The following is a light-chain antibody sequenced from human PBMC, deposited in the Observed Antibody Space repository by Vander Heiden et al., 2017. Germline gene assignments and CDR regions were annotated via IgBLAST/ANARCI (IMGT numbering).Light chain of an antibody. CDR1: SNNVGNQG. CDR2: TNN. Sequence: QAGPTQPPSVSTGLRQTATPTCTGNSNNVGNQGAAWLQQHQGHPPKLLSYTNNNRPSGISERFSASTSGDTASLTITGLQPEDEADYYCSAWDTSLSARLFGGGTRLTVL. J-gene: IGLJ2*01. CDR3: SAWDTSLSARL. V-gene: IGLV10-54*04.